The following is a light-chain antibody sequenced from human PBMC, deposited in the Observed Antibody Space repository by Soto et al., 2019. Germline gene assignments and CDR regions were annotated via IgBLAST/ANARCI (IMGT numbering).Light chain of an antibody. V-gene: IGKV1-5*01. CDR1: QSISSW. CDR3: QQRNNWYPRT. CDR2: DSS. Sequence: DIQLTQSPSTLSVSAGDRVTISCRASQSISSWLSWYQQKPGKAPKLLNDDSSSVESGLPSMCSGRSSGTESTLTSSIQPQDFVVYYCQQRNNWYPRTFGRGTKVDIK. J-gene: IGKJ1*01.